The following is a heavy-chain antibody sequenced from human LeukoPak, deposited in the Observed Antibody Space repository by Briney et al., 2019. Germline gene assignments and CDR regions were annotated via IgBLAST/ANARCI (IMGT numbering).Heavy chain of an antibody. J-gene: IGHJ4*02. D-gene: IGHD1-1*01. V-gene: IGHV3-23*01. CDR1: GFTFSSHA. Sequence: GGSLRLSCAASGFTFSSHAMSWVRQAPGKGLEWVSGISGSGGSTYYADSVKGRFTISRDNAKNSLYLQMNSLRDEDTAVYYCARSGNYDCWGQGTLVTVSS. CDR3: ARSGNYDC. CDR2: ISGSGGST.